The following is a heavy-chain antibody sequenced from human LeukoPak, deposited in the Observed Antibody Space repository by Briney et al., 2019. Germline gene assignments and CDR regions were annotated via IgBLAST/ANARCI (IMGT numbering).Heavy chain of an antibody. D-gene: IGHD6-19*01. CDR1: GGSISSGDYY. J-gene: IGHJ4*02. V-gene: IGHV4-61*08. CDR3: AGYSSGPPRGYFDY. CDR2: IYYSGST. Sequence: PSQTLSLTCTVSGGSISSGDYYWSWIRQPPGKGLEWIGYIYYSGSTNYNPSLKSRVTISVDTSKNQFSLKLSSVTAADTAVYYCAGYSSGPPRGYFDYWGQGTLVTVSS.